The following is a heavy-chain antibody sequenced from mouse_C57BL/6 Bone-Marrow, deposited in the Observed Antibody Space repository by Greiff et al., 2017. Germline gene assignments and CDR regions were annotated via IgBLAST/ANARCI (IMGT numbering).Heavy chain of an antibody. CDR1: GYTFTTYP. V-gene: IGHV1-47*01. D-gene: IGHD1-1*01. CDR2: FHPYNDDT. CDR3: ARRANYDGSSPWYFDV. J-gene: IGHJ1*03. Sequence: QVQLQQSGAELVKPGASVKMSCKASGYTFTTYPIEWMKQNHGKSLEWIGNFHPYNDDTKYNEKFKGKATLTVEKSSSTVYLELSRLTSDDSAVYYCARRANYDGSSPWYFDVWGTGTTVTVSS.